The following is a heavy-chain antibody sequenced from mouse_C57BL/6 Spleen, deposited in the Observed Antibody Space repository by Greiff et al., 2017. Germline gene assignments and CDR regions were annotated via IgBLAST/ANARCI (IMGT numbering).Heavy chain of an antibody. CDR2: IDPSDSYT. Sequence: QVQLQQPGAELVMPGASVKLSCKASGHTFTSYWMHWVKQRPGQGLEWIGEIDPSDSYTNYNQKFKGKSTLTVDKSSSTAYMQLSSLTSEDSAVYYCARFYDYDGRFFDYWGQGTTLTVSS. CDR3: ARFYDYDGRFFDY. D-gene: IGHD2-4*01. V-gene: IGHV1-69*01. J-gene: IGHJ2*01. CDR1: GHTFTSYW.